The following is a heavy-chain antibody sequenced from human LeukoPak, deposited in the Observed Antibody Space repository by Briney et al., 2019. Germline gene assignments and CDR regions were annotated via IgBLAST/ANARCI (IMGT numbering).Heavy chain of an antibody. J-gene: IGHJ3*02. Sequence: PGGSLRLSCAASGFTFSSYSMNWVRQAPGKGLEWVSSISSSSSYIYYADSVKGRFTISRDNAKNSLYLQMNSLRAEDTAVYYCARDRSIESGWFGESPARHAFDIWGQGTMVTVSS. CDR3: ARDRSIESGWFGESPARHAFDI. D-gene: IGHD3-10*01. V-gene: IGHV3-21*01. CDR2: ISSSSSYI. CDR1: GFTFSSYS.